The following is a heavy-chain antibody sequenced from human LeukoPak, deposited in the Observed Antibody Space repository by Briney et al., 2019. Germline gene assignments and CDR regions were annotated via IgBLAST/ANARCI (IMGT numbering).Heavy chain of an antibody. CDR2: ISAYNGNT. D-gene: IGHD3-10*01. V-gene: IGHV1-18*01. CDR1: GYTFTSYG. CDR3: ARDRSSAKPYYFDY. J-gene: IGHJ4*02. Sequence: GASVEVSCKASGYTFTSYGISWVRQAPGQGLEWMGWISAYNGNTNYAQKLQGRVTMTTDTSTSTAYMELRSLRSDDTAVYYCARDRSSAKPYYFDYWGQGTLVTVSS.